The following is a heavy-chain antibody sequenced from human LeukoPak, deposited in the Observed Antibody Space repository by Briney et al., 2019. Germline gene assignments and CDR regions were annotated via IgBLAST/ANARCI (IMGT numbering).Heavy chain of an antibody. V-gene: IGHV4-61*02. J-gene: IGHJ3*02. CDR3: ARKYSSSSEDAFDI. Sequence: TLSLTCTVSGGSISSGGYYWSWIRQPAGKGLEWIGRIYTSGSTNYNPALKSRVSISVDTSKNQFSLKLSSVTAADTAVYYCARKYSSSSEDAFDIWGQGTMVTVSS. CDR1: GGSISSGGYY. D-gene: IGHD6-6*01. CDR2: IYTSGST.